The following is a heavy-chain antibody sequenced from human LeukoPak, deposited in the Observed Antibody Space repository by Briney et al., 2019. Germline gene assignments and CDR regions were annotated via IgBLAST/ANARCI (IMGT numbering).Heavy chain of an antibody. J-gene: IGHJ4*02. V-gene: IGHV4-34*01. D-gene: IGHD2-21*01. CDR1: GGSFSGYY. CDR2: VAHHGKT. CDR3: TRTNRDWVPSDY. Sequence: ASETLSLTCAVYGGSFSGYYWSWIRQPPGKGLEWIAEVAHHGKTNYNPSLESRVTVSLDKSKSQFSLNLTSVTAADTAVYFCTRTNRDWVPSDYWGQGTLVTVSS.